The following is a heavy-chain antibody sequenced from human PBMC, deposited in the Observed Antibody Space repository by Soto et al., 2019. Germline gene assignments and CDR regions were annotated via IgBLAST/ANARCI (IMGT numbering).Heavy chain of an antibody. CDR3: ARDLRGGVYFDY. CDR2: VNADNGVS. J-gene: IGHJ4*02. D-gene: IGHD2-8*01. V-gene: IGHV1-3*01. CDR1: GYTFTNYA. Sequence: QVKLVQSGAEVREPGASVKVSCTTSGYTFTNYAMHWVRQAPGQRLEWMGWVNADNGVSKDSQKFQGRVTLTWDTSATTTYMERTSLTSEDTAVYYCARDLRGGVYFDYWGQGTLVTVSS.